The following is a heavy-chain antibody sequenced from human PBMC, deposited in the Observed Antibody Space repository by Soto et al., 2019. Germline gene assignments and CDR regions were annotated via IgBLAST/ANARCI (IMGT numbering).Heavy chain of an antibody. CDR1: GFTVSSNY. Sequence: GGSLRLSCAASGFTVSSNYMSWVRQAPGKGLEWVSVIYSGGSTYYADSVKGRFTISRDNSKNTLYLQMNSLRAEDTAVYYCAAYCSSTSCYGLWFDPWGQGTLVTVS. V-gene: IGHV3-66*01. J-gene: IGHJ5*02. CDR2: IYSGGST. D-gene: IGHD2-2*01. CDR3: AAYCSSTSCYGLWFDP.